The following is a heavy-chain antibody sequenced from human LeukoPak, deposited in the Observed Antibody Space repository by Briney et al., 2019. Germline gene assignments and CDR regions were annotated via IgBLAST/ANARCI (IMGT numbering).Heavy chain of an antibody. CDR1: GYTFTSYG. J-gene: IGHJ4*02. D-gene: IGHD3-22*01. CDR3: ARDLLYYYDSSGYPEGGY. CDR2: ISAYNGNT. Sequence: ASVKVSCKASGYTFTSYGISWVRQAPGQGLEWMGWISAYNGNTNYAQKLQGRVTMTTDTYTSTAYMELRSLRSDDTAVYYCARDLLYYYDSSGYPEGGYWGQGTLVTVSS. V-gene: IGHV1-18*01.